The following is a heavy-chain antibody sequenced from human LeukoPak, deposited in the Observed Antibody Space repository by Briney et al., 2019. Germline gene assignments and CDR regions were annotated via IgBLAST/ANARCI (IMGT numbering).Heavy chain of an antibody. D-gene: IGHD5-18*01. V-gene: IGHV4-39*07. J-gene: IGHJ3*02. CDR2: IYYGGST. Sequence: SGTLSLTCAMSGGSRGPFSGYSWPWIRQSPGKGLEWIGSIYYGGSTYYNPSLNSRVTHSVDTSKNQFSLKLSSVTAADTAVYYCAVTNSFTSNAFDIWGQGTLVTVSS. CDR3: AVTNSFTSNAFDI. CDR1: GGSRGPFSGYS.